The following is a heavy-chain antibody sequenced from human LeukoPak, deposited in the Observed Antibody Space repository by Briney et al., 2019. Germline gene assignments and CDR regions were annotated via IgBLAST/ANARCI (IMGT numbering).Heavy chain of an antibody. J-gene: IGHJ3*01. CDR1: GFTVSSNY. D-gene: IGHD3-3*01. Sequence: PGGSLRLSCAASGFTVSSNYMSWVRQAPWKGLEWVSVIYSGGSTYYADSVKGRFTISRDNSKNTVYLQMNSLRVEDTAVYYCARDSRVVIPGSSAFDVWGQGTMVTVSS. CDR3: ARDSRVVIPGSSAFDV. V-gene: IGHV3-53*01. CDR2: IYSGGST.